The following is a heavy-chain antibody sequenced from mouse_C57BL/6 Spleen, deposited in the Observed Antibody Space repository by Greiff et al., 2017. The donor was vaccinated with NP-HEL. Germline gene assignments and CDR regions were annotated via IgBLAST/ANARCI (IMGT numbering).Heavy chain of an antibody. V-gene: IGHV14-1*01. Sequence: EVQLQQSGAELVRRGGEGKGEGREEGGGRRGEDMGGVWERPEQGLEWIGRIDPEDGDTEYAPKFQGKATMTADTSSNTAYLQLSSLTSEDTAVYYCTTGELRYYFDYWGQGTTLTVSS. CDR1: GGGRRGED. J-gene: IGHJ2*01. CDR2: IDPEDGDT. D-gene: IGHD1-1*01. CDR3: TTGELRYYFDY.